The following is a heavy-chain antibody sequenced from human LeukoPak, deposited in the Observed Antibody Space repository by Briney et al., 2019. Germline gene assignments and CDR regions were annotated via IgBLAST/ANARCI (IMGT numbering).Heavy chain of an antibody. D-gene: IGHD2-2*01. CDR2: TYYSGST. Sequence: SETLSLTCTVSGGSISSYYWSWIRQPPGKGLEWIGYTYYSGSTNYNPSLKSRVTISVDTSKNQFSLKLSSVTAADTAVYYCARRIVAVPADNWFDPWGQGTLVTVSS. V-gene: IGHV4-59*08. J-gene: IGHJ5*02. CDR1: GGSISSYY. CDR3: ARRIVAVPADNWFDP.